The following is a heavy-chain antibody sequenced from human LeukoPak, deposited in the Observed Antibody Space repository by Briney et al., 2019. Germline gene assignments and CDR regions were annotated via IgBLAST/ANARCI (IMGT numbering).Heavy chain of an antibody. Sequence: ASVKVSCKASGYTFTSYAMHWVRQAPGQRLEWMGWINAGNGNTKYSQKFQGRVTITRDTSASTAYMELSSLRSEDTAVYYCARGYYDILTGLTAGRGTSENWFDPWGQGTLVTVSS. CDR2: INAGNGNT. CDR1: GYTFTSYA. J-gene: IGHJ5*02. CDR3: ARGYYDILTGLTAGRGTSENWFDP. D-gene: IGHD3-9*01. V-gene: IGHV1-3*01.